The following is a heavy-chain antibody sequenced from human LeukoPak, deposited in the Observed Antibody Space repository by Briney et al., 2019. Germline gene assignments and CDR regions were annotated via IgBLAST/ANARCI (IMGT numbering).Heavy chain of an antibody. J-gene: IGHJ4*02. Sequence: GGSLRLSCAASGFTFSSYGMHWVRQAPGKGLEWVAFIRYDGSNKYYADSVKGRFTISRDNSKNTLYLQMNSLRAEDTAVYYCARDQGSYGGDYFDYWGQGTLVTVSS. D-gene: IGHD5-18*01. CDR2: IRYDGSNK. CDR3: ARDQGSYGGDYFDY. V-gene: IGHV3-30*02. CDR1: GFTFSSYG.